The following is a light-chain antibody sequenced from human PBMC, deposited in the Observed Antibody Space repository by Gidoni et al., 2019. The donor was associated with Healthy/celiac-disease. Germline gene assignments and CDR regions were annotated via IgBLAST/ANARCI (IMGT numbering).Light chain of an antibody. V-gene: IGKV3-11*01. CDR1: QSVSSY. CDR2: DAS. Sequence: EIVLPQSPATISLYPGERATLSCRTSQSVSSYVAWYQQKPGQAPRLLIHDASNRATGIPARFSGSGSGTDFTLTISSLGPEDFAVYYCQQRSNWHEWTFGQGTKVEIK. J-gene: IGKJ1*01. CDR3: QQRSNWHEWT.